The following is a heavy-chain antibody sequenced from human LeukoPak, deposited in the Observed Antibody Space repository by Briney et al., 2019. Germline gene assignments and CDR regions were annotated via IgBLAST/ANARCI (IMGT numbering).Heavy chain of an antibody. CDR2: IRSKAYGGTT. J-gene: IGHJ6*02. CDR1: GFTFGDYA. Sequence: SLRLSCAASGFTFGDYAMSWVRQAPGKGLEWVGFIRSKAYGGTTEYAASVKGRFTISRDDSKSIAYLQMNSLKTEDTAVYYCTRVGEVHTIVVVPAATPGDYYYGMDVWGQGTTVTVSS. D-gene: IGHD2-2*01. CDR3: TRVGEVHTIVVVPAATPGDYYYGMDV. V-gene: IGHV3-49*04.